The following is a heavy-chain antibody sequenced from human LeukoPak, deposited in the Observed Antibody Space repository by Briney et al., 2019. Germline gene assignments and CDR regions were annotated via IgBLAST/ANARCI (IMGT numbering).Heavy chain of an antibody. J-gene: IGHJ3*02. D-gene: IGHD3-22*01. Sequence: GGSLRLSCAASGFTFSSYAMSWVRQAPGKGVEWVSPISGSGGSTYYADSVKGRFTISRDNSKNTLYLQMNSLRAEDTAVYYCAKDGPKNYDSSGYYYPLGAFDIWGQGTMVTVSS. CDR3: AKDGPKNYDSSGYYYPLGAFDI. CDR1: GFTFSSYA. V-gene: IGHV3-23*01. CDR2: ISGSGGST.